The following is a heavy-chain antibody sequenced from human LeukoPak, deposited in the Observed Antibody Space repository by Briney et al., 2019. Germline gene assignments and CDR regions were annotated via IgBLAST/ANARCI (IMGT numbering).Heavy chain of an antibody. J-gene: IGHJ5*02. CDR1: GYTFTSYY. CDR3: ARGLPGYSYGYGWFDP. D-gene: IGHD5-18*01. CDR2: INPSGGST. V-gene: IGHV1-46*01. Sequence: ASVKVSCKASGYTFTSYYMHWVRQAPGQGLEWMGIINPSGGSTSYAQKSQGRVTMTRDTSTSTVYMELSSLRSEDTAVYYCARGLPGYSYGYGWFDPWGQGTLVTVSS.